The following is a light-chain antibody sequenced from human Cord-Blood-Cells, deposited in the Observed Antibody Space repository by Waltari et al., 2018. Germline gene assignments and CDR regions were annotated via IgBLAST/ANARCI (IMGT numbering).Light chain of an antibody. Sequence: QSALTQPASVSGSPGQSITISCTGTSSDVGGYNYVSWYQQHPGKAPKLMIYDVSNRPSGGSNRFSGAKSGNTASLTISGLQAGDEADYYCSSYTSSSTVFGGGTKLTVL. J-gene: IGLJ2*01. CDR2: DVS. V-gene: IGLV2-14*01. CDR3: SSYTSSSTV. CDR1: SSDVGGYNY.